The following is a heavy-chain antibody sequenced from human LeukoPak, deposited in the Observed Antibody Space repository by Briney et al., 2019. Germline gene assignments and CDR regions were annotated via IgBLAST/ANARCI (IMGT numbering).Heavy chain of an antibody. J-gene: IGHJ4*02. CDR2: IYPGDSDT. D-gene: IGHD3-22*01. V-gene: IGHV5-51*01. CDR1: GYSFTSYW. CDR3: ARPNPYYDSSGYYLAFDY. Sequence: GESLKISCKGSGYSFTSYWIGWVRHMPGKGLEWMGIIYPGDSDTRYSPSFQGQVTISADKSISTAYLQWSSLKASDTAMYYCARPNPYYDSSGYYLAFDYWGQGTLVTVSS.